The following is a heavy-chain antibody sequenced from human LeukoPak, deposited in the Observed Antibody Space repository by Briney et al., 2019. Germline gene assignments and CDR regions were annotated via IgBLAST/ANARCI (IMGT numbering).Heavy chain of an antibody. J-gene: IGHJ4*02. Sequence: ASETLSLTCTVSGGSISSYYWSWIRQPPGKGLEWIGYIYYSGSTNYNPSLKSRVTISVDTSRNQFSLKLSSVTAADTAVYYCAREAAGGSYYDYWGQGTLVTVSS. V-gene: IGHV4-59*01. CDR3: AREAAGGSYYDY. CDR2: IYYSGST. D-gene: IGHD1-26*01. CDR1: GGSISSYY.